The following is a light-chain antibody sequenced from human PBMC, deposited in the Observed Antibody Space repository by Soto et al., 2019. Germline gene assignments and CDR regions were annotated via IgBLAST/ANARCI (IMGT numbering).Light chain of an antibody. V-gene: IGLV2-8*01. CDR2: EVS. Sequence: QSALTQPPSASGSPGQSVTISCTGTSSDVGGYNYVSWYQQHPGKAPKLMIYEVSKRPSGVPDRFSGSKSGNTASLTVSGLQAEDEADYYCSSDAGPRVFGTGTKLTVL. CDR1: SSDVGGYNY. CDR3: SSDAGPRV. J-gene: IGLJ1*01.